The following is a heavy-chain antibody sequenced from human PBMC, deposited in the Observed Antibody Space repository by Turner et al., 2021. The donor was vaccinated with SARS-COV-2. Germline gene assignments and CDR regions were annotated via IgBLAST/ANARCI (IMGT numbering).Heavy chain of an antibody. D-gene: IGHD3-22*01. CDR3: ADSGSN. CDR2: ISWNSDSI. Sequence: GFTFDDYAMHWVRQAPGKGMEWDSGISWNSDSIGYADSVKGRFTMSRDNAKNYLYLKMNSLRAEDTALYYCADSGSNWGQGTLVTVSS. V-gene: IGHV3-9*01. J-gene: IGHJ4*02. CDR1: GFTFDDYA.